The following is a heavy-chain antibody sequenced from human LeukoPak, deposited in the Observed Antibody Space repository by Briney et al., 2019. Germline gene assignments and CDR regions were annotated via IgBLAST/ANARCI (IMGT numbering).Heavy chain of an antibody. CDR3: ARDGGSYYYYYMDV. J-gene: IGHJ6*03. CDR2: ISSSGSYI. CDR1: GFTFSSYR. Sequence: GGSLRLSCAASGFTFSSYRMNWVRQAPGKGLEWDSSISSSGSYIYYADSLKGRFTISRDNAKNSLYLQMNSLRAEDTAVYYCARDGGSYYYYYMDVWGKGTTVTVSS. D-gene: IGHD3-10*01. V-gene: IGHV3-21*01.